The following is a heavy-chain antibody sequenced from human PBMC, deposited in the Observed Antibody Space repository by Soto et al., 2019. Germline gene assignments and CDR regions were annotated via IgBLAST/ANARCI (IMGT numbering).Heavy chain of an antibody. Sequence: EVQLVESGGGFGQPGGSLRLLRAASGFNGRNLFMALVRQAPGKGLQWVAVISCGGSTYYADSVKGRFTISRDNSKNTLYLEMNSLRAEDTAVYYCARDTLGGAYDFLHGGQGTLVTVSS. V-gene: IGHV3-66*01. CDR2: ISCGGST. CDR3: ARDTLGGAYDFLH. D-gene: IGHD3-3*01. J-gene: IGHJ4*02. CDR1: GFNGRNLF.